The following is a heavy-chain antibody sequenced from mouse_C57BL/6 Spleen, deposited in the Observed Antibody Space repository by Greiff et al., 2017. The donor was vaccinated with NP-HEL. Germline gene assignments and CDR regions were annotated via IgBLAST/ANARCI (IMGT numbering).Heavy chain of an antibody. J-gene: IGHJ4*01. V-gene: IGHV10-1*01. CDR2: IRSKSNNYAT. Sequence: EVQLVESGGGLVQPKGSLKLSCAASGFSFNTYAMNWVRQAPGKGLEWVARIRSKSNNYATYYADSVKDRFTISRDDSESMLYLQMNNLKTEDTAMYYCVRQTLRPSYAMDYWGQGTSVTVSS. CDR3: VRQTLRPSYAMDY. CDR1: GFSFNTYA.